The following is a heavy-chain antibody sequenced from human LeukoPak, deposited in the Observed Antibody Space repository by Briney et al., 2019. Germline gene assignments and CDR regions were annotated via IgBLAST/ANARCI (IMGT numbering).Heavy chain of an antibody. Sequence: SPVKISCKATGGTFSSYTISRVRQAPGQGLEWMGRIIPIIGIANYAQKFQGRVTITADKSTSTAYMELSSLRSEDTAVYYCARDPAGGNDAFDIWGQGTMVTVSS. D-gene: IGHD4-23*01. CDR1: GGTFSSYT. J-gene: IGHJ3*02. V-gene: IGHV1-69*04. CDR3: ARDPAGGNDAFDI. CDR2: IIPIIGIA.